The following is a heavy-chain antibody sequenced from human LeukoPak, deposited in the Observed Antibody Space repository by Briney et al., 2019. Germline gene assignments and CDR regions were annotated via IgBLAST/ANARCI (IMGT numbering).Heavy chain of an antibody. Sequence: GRSLRLSCAASGFTFSSHAMHWVRQAPGKGLEWVAVISYDGSNKYYADSVKGRFTISRDNSKNTLYLQMNSLRAEDTAVYYCARLVGASDYWGQGTLVTVSS. CDR1: GFTFSSHA. J-gene: IGHJ4*02. CDR3: ARLVGASDY. V-gene: IGHV3-30-3*01. D-gene: IGHD1-26*01. CDR2: ISYDGSNK.